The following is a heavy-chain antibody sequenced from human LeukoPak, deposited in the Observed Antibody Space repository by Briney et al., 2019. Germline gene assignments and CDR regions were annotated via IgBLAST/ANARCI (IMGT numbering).Heavy chain of an antibody. CDR3: ARGVYSSSHFDY. CDR1: GGSISSSY. D-gene: IGHD6-13*01. V-gene: IGHV4-59*08. CDR2: IYYSGST. J-gene: IGHJ4*02. Sequence: SETLSLTCTVSGGSISSSYWGWIRQPPGKGLGWIGYIYYSGSTNYNPSLKSRVTISVDTSKNQFSLKLSSVTAADTAVYYCARGVYSSSHFDYWGQGTLVTVSS.